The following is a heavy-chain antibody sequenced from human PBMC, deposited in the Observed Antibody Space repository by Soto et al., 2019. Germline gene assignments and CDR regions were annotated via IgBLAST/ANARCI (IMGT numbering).Heavy chain of an antibody. CDR1: GGSISSSNW. V-gene: IGHV4-4*02. D-gene: IGHD2-2*02. Sequence: SETLSLTCAVSGGSISSSNWWSWVRQPPGKGLEWIGEIYHSGSTNYNPSLKSRVTISVDKSKNQFPLKLSSVTAADTAVYYCARYCSSTSCYTPSGMDVWGQGTTVTVSS. CDR2: IYHSGST. CDR3: ARYCSSTSCYTPSGMDV. J-gene: IGHJ6*02.